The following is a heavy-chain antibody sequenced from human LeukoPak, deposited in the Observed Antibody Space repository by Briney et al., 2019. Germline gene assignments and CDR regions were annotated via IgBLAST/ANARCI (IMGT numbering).Heavy chain of an antibody. Sequence: PGGSLRLSCAASGFTFSGYTMNWVRQAPGKGLEWVSSISSSSSSIYYADSVKGRFTISRDNAKNSLYLQMNSLRAEDTAVYYCARSGHNWNDVIFFDYWGQGILVTVSS. CDR3: ARSGHNWNDVIFFDY. V-gene: IGHV3-21*01. J-gene: IGHJ4*02. D-gene: IGHD1-1*01. CDR1: GFTFSGYT. CDR2: ISSSSSSI.